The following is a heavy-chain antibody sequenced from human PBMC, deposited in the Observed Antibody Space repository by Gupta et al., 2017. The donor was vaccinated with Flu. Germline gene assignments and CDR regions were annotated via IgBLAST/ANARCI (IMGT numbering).Heavy chain of an antibody. D-gene: IGHD6-13*01. J-gene: IGHJ5*01. CDR1: GYIFTSTW. Sequence: QVQLVQSGAEVKKPGASVKISCTASGYIFTSTWMHWVRQAPGQGLEWMGIINPRGETTSYAQKFQGRVTLTRDTTTGTDYLELSRLTSEDTAVYYCARDQSAADLTWWFDSWGQGTLVTVSS. CDR3: ARDQSAADLTWWFDS. CDR2: INPRGETT. V-gene: IGHV1-46*01.